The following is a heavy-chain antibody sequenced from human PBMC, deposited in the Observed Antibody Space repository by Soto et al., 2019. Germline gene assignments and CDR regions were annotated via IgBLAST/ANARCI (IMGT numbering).Heavy chain of an antibody. CDR1: GGSISSGGYY. V-gene: IGHV4-31*03. D-gene: IGHD6-6*01. CDR3: ARGYWSAARLEYYFDY. CDR2: IYYSGST. J-gene: IGHJ4*02. Sequence: SEPLSLTCTVSGGSISSGGYYWSWIRQHPGKGLEWIGYIYYSGSTYYNPSLKSRVTISVDTSKNQFSLKLSSVTAADTAVYYCARGYWSAARLEYYFDYWGQGTLVTVS.